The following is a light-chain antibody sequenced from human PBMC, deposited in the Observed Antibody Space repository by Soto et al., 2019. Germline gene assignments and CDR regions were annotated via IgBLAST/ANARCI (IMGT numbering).Light chain of an antibody. CDR2: GAS. J-gene: IGKJ4*01. Sequence: EIVLTQSPGTLSLSPGERATLSCRASQSVSSSYLAWYQQKPGQAPRHLIYGASSRATGIPDRVSGSGSGTDFTLTIRSLEPEDFAVYYCQQYGSSSFTFGGGTKVDIK. V-gene: IGKV3-20*01. CDR3: QQYGSSSFT. CDR1: QSVSSSY.